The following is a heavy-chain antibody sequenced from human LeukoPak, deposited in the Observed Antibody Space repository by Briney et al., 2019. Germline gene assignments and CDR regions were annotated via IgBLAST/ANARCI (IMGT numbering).Heavy chain of an antibody. CDR1: GFTFSTYD. Sequence: GGSLRLSCAASGFTFSTYDMHWVRQATGKGLEWVAGIGTVGDIYYLGSVKDRFTISRENAKNSLYLQMNNLRAGDTAVYYCARGASNGFDPWGQGTLVTVSS. V-gene: IGHV3-13*01. J-gene: IGHJ5*02. CDR2: IGTVGDI. CDR3: ARGASNGFDP.